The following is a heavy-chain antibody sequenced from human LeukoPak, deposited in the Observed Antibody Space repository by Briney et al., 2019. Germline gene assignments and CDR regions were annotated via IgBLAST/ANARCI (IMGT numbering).Heavy chain of an antibody. Sequence: GASVKVSCKASGGTFSSYAISWVRQAPGQGLEWMGRIIPILGIANYAQKFQGRVTITADKSTSTAYMELSSLRSEDTAVYYCAREEPYCSGGSCYYYFDYWGQGTLVTVSS. V-gene: IGHV1-69*04. CDR1: GGTFSSYA. D-gene: IGHD2-15*01. CDR3: AREEPYCSGGSCYYYFDY. J-gene: IGHJ4*02. CDR2: IIPILGIA.